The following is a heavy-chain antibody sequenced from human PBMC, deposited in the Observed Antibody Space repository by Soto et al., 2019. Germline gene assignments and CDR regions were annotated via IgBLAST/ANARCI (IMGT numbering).Heavy chain of an antibody. J-gene: IGHJ5*02. V-gene: IGHV3-23*01. CDR2: ISGSGGST. D-gene: IGHD6-13*01. CDR3: AKDGDSSGWYLDWFDP. Sequence: GGSLRLSCAASGFTFSSYAMSWVRQAPGKGLEWVSAISGSGGSTYYADSVKGRFTISRDNSKNTLYLQMNSLRAEDTAVYYCAKDGDSSGWYLDWFDPWGQGTLVTVSS. CDR1: GFTFSSYA.